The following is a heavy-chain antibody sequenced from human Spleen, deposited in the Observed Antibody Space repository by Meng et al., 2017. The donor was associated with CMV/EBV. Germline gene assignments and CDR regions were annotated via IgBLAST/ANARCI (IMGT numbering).Heavy chain of an antibody. CDR1: GYTFTGYY. V-gene: IGHV1-2*02. D-gene: IGHD3-10*01. CDR2: INPNSGGT. Sequence: ASVKVSCKASGYTFTGYYMHWVRQAPGQGLEWMGWINPNSGGTNYAQKFQGRVTMTRDTSISTAYMELSRLRSDDTAVYYCASGGVFLWFGELLRGSYYYYGMDVWGQGTTVTVSS. CDR3: ASGGVFLWFGELLRGSYYYYGMDV. J-gene: IGHJ6*02.